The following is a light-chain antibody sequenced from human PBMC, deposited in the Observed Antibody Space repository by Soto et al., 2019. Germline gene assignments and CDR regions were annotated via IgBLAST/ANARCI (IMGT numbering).Light chain of an antibody. J-gene: IGKJ2*01. CDR1: QSVSSY. CDR3: LQYGSSPST. CDR2: DAS. Sequence: EIVLTQSPATLSLSPGERGTLSCRASQSVSSYLAWYQQKPGQAPRLLIYDASNRATGIPARFSGSGSGTDFTLTINRLEPEDLAVYYCLQYGSSPSTFGQGTKVDIK. V-gene: IGKV3-11*01.